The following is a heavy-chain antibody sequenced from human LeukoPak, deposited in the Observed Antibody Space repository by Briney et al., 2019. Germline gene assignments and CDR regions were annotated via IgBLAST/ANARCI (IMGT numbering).Heavy chain of an antibody. CDR1: GFTFSSYW. Sequence: GGSLRLSCAASGFTFSSYWMSWVRQAPGKGLEWVANIKQDGSEKYYVDSVKGRFTISRDNAKNSLYLQMNSLRAEDTAVYYCARFYGSGSYLDYYYGMDVWGQGTTVTVSS. CDR3: ARFYGSGSYLDYYYGMDV. J-gene: IGHJ6*02. CDR2: IKQDGSEK. V-gene: IGHV3-7*01. D-gene: IGHD3-10*01.